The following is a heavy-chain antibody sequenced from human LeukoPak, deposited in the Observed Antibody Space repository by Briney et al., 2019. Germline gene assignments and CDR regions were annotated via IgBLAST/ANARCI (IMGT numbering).Heavy chain of an antibody. CDR3: ATRQGVVGDFDY. Sequence: ASVTVSCKVPGYTLTELSMHWVRQAPGKGLEWMGGFDPEDGETIYAQKFQGRVTMTEDTSTDTAYMELSSLRSEDTAVYYCATRQGVVGDFDYWGQGTLVTVSS. D-gene: IGHD2-15*01. CDR2: FDPEDGET. J-gene: IGHJ4*02. V-gene: IGHV1-24*01. CDR1: GYTLTELS.